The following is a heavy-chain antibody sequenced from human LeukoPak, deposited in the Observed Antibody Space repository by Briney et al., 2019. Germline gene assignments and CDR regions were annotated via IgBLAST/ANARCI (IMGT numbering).Heavy chain of an antibody. D-gene: IGHD6-13*01. CDR2: IKQDGSEK. CDR1: GFPFSSYW. CDR3: ARDKGVSSSWYRGDYYYYYYMDV. V-gene: IGHV3-7*01. J-gene: IGHJ6*03. Sequence: GGSLRLSCAASGFPFSSYWMSWVRQAPGKGLEWVANIKQDGSEKYYVDSVKGRFPISRDNAKNSLYLQMNSLRAEETAVYYCARDKGVSSSWYRGDYYYYYYMDVWGKGTTVTVSS.